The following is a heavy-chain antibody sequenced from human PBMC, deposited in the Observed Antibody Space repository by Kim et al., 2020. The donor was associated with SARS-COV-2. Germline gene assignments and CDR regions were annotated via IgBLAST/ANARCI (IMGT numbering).Heavy chain of an antibody. CDR3: ARDWRRGQLVRPPAGY. V-gene: IGHV1-18*01. J-gene: IGHJ4*02. CDR2: ISAYNGNT. Sequence: ASVKVSCKASGYTFTSYGISWVRQAPGQGLEWMGWISAYNGNTNYAQKLQGRVTMTTDTSTSTAYMELRSLRSDDTAVYYCARDWRRGQLVRPPAGYWGQGTLVTVSS. D-gene: IGHD6-6*01. CDR1: GYTFTSYG.